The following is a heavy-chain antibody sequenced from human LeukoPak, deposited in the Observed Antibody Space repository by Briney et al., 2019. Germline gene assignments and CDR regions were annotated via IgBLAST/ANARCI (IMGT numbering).Heavy chain of an antibody. V-gene: IGHV1-18*01. Sequence: GASVKVSCKASGYTFTSYGISWVRQAPGQGLEWMGWISAYNGNTNYAQKLQGRVTMTTDTSTSTAYMELRSLRSDDTAVYYCARRLTRFGGLSQPHNWFDPWGQGTLVTVSS. J-gene: IGHJ5*02. CDR3: ARRLTRFGGLSQPHNWFDP. CDR2: ISAYNGNT. CDR1: GYTFTSYG. D-gene: IGHD3-10*01.